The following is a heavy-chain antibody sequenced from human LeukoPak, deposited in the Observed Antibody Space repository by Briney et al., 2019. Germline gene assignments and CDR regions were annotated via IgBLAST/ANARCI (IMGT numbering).Heavy chain of an antibody. CDR3: ARAVIAAASTPYDY. V-gene: IGHV4-30-4*08. CDR2: IYYSGST. CDR1: GGSISSGGYY. J-gene: IGHJ4*02. D-gene: IGHD6-13*01. Sequence: PSQTLSLTCTVSGGSISSGGYYWSWIRQPPGKGLEWIGYIYYSGSTYYNPSLKSRVTISVDTSKNQFSLKLSSVTAADTAVYYCARAVIAAASTPYDYWGQGTLVTVSS.